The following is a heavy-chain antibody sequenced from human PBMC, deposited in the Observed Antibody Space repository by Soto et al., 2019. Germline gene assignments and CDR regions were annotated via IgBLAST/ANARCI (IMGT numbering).Heavy chain of an antibody. CDR1: GFTFSSYA. Sequence: PGGSLRLSCAASGFTFSSYAMSWVRQAPGKGLEWVSAISGSGGSTYYADSVKGRSTISRDNPKNTLYLQMNSLRAEDTAVYYCAKARPPYSSGWYRPGMDVWAQGTTVTVSS. CDR2: ISGSGGST. V-gene: IGHV3-23*01. D-gene: IGHD6-19*01. J-gene: IGHJ6*02. CDR3: AKARPPYSSGWYRPGMDV.